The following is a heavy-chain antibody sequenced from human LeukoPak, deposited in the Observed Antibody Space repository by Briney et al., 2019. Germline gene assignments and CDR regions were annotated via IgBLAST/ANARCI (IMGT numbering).Heavy chain of an antibody. D-gene: IGHD2-2*01. CDR3: AKDQVPAAIEGWFDP. Sequence: GGSLRLSCAPSGFTFSSYAMSWVRQAPGKGLEWVSAISGSGGSTYYADSVKGRFTISRDNSKNTLYLQMNSLRAEDTAVYYCAKDQVPAAIEGWFDPWGQGTLVTVSS. CDR1: GFTFSSYA. J-gene: IGHJ5*02. V-gene: IGHV3-23*01. CDR2: ISGSGGST.